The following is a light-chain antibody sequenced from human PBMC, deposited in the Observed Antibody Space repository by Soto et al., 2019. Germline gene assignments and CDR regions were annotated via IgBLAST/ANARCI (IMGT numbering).Light chain of an antibody. Sequence: DIQMTQSPSSLSASVGDRVTITCRASQSISSYLNWYQQKPGKARKILIYTASSLQSGVPSRFSGSGSGTDFTLTISSLQPEDFETYYCQQSSEATWTFGQGTKVDIK. CDR3: QQSSEATWT. CDR2: TAS. CDR1: QSISSY. V-gene: IGKV1-39*01. J-gene: IGKJ1*01.